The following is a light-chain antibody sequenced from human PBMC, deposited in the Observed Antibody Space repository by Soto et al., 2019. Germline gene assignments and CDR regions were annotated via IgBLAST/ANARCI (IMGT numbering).Light chain of an antibody. CDR2: DND. CDR1: SSNIGRNY. CDR3: GTWDSSLSDAVV. V-gene: IGLV1-51*01. J-gene: IGLJ2*01. Sequence: QSVLTQPTSVSAAPGQKVTISCSGTSSNIGRNYVAWYQQLPGTAPKLLIYDNDKRPSGIPDRFSGSKSGTSATLGITGLQTGDEADYYCGTWDSSLSDAVVFGEGTQLTVL.